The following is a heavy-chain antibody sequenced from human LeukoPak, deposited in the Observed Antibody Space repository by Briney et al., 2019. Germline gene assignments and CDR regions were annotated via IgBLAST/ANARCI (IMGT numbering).Heavy chain of an antibody. CDR1: GFMFHDYA. J-gene: IGHJ4*02. D-gene: IGHD6-19*01. CDR3: ARESESSGWYDY. V-gene: IGHV3-43*02. CDR2: ISGDGGST. Sequence: GGSLRLSCAAPGFMFHDYAIHWVRQAPGKGLEWVSLISGDGGSTFYADPVKGRFTISRDNSKDSLYLQMNSLRSDDTALYYCARESESSGWYDYWGQGTLVTVSS.